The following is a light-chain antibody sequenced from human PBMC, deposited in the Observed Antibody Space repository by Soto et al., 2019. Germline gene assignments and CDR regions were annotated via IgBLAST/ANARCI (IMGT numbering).Light chain of an antibody. CDR3: QQANSVPPIT. CDR1: QGIANW. V-gene: IGKV1-12*01. CDR2: AAS. Sequence: DIQMTQSPSFVSASVGDRVTITCRASQGIANWLAWYQQKPGKAPKLLIYAASNLQSGAPSRFSGSGSGTDFTLTISRLQPEDFAIYYCQQANSVPPITFGQGTRLEIK. J-gene: IGKJ5*01.